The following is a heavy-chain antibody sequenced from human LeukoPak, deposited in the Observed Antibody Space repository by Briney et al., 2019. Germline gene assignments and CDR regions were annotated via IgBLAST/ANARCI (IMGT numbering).Heavy chain of an antibody. D-gene: IGHD2-2*01. J-gene: IGHJ5*02. V-gene: IGHV1-8*01. Sequence: ASVKVSCKASGYTFTSYDINWVRQATGQGLEWMGWMNPNSGNTGYAQKFQGRVTMTRNTSIRTAYMELSSLRSEDTAVYYCARGYCSSTSCYFGYWFDPWGQGALVTVSS. CDR3: ARGYCSSTSCYFGYWFDP. CDR2: MNPNSGNT. CDR1: GYTFTSYD.